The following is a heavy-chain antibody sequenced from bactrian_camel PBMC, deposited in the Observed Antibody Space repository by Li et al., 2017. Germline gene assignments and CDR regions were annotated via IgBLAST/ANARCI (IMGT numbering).Heavy chain of an antibody. CDR2: QRDAAT. V-gene: IGHV3S31*01. Sequence: DVQLVESGGGSVESGGSLRLSCEASRPQPQDTASLYTFDSACMGWFRQALGKEPEGVAAQRDAATYYADSVKGRFSISRDIADHTLYLQMSNLKPEDTALYYCASKVGMCGPNWSKLRFDSRGPGTQVTVSS. D-gene: IGHD1*01. CDR3: ASKVGMCGPNWSKLRFDS. CDR1: RPQPQDTASLYTFDSAC. J-gene: IGHJ4*01.